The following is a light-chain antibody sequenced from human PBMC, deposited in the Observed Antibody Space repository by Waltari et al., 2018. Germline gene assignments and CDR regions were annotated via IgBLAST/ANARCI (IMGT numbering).Light chain of an antibody. CDR2: WAS. CDR3: QQCYSTPYT. V-gene: IGKV4-1*01. J-gene: IGKJ2*01. Sequence: DIVMTQSPDSLAVSLGERVTINCRSSQNLLSNSEDKTYLAWFPQKPGQHPKLLIYWASTRESGVPDRFSGSGSGTEFTLTISSLQAADVAVYYCQQCYSTPYTFGQGTKLEIK. CDR1: QNLLSNSEDKTY.